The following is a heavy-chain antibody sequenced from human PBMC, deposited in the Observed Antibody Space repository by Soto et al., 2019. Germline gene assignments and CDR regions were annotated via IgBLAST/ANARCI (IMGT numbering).Heavy chain of an antibody. Sequence: EVQQVESGGGLVKPGGSLRLSCAASGFTFSSYSMNWVRQAPGKGLEWVSSISSSSSYIYYADSVKGRFTISRDNAKDSLYLQMNSLRAEDTAVYYCARIIGYGSHSYGMDVWGQGTTVTVS. CDR1: GFTFSSYS. V-gene: IGHV3-21*01. CDR3: ARIIGYGSHSYGMDV. D-gene: IGHD3-10*01. CDR2: ISSSSSYI. J-gene: IGHJ6*02.